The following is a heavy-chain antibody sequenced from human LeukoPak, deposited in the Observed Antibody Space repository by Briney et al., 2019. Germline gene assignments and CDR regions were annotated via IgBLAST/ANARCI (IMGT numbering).Heavy chain of an antibody. V-gene: IGHV3-53*01. CDR1: GFTVSSNY. CDR3: ARGLDYYDSSGNVGYYFDY. J-gene: IGHJ4*02. CDR2: IYSGGST. D-gene: IGHD3-22*01. Sequence: GGSLRLSCAASGFTVSSNYMSWVRQAPGKGLEWVSVIYSGGSTYYAASVKGRFTISRDNSKNTLYLQMNSLSAEDTAVYYCARGLDYYDSSGNVGYYFDYWGQGTLVTVSS.